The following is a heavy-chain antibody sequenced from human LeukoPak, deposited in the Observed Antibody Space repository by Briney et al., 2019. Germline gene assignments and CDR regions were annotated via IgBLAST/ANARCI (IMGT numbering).Heavy chain of an antibody. V-gene: IGHV3-30*04. CDR1: GFTFSSYA. D-gene: IGHD2-21*02. Sequence: GGSLRLSCAASGFTFSSYAMHWVRQAPGKGLEWVAVISYDGSNKYYADSVKGRFTISRDNSKNTLYLQMNSLRAEDTAVYYCARDSGHIVVVTDAFDIWGQRTMVTVSS. J-gene: IGHJ3*02. CDR3: ARDSGHIVVVTDAFDI. CDR2: ISYDGSNK.